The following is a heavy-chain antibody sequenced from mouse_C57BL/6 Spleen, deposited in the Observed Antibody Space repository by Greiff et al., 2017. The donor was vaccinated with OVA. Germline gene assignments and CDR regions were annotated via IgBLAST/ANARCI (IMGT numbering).Heavy chain of an antibody. CDR2: INPSTGGT. D-gene: IGHD2-5*01. V-gene: IGHV1-42*01. Sequence: VQLKQSGPELVKPGASVKISCKASGYSFTGYYMNWVKQSPEKSLEWIGEINPSTGGTTYNQKFKAKATLTVDKSSSTAYMQLKSLTSEDSAVYYCARSTGYSNYGYFDYWGQGTTLTVSS. J-gene: IGHJ2*01. CDR3: ARSTGYSNYGYFDY. CDR1: GYSFTGYY.